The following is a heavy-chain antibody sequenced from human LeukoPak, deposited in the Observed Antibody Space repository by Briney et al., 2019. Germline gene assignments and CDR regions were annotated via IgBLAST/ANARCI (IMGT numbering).Heavy chain of an antibody. Sequence: GGSLRLSCAASGFTFSSYSMNWVRQAPGKGLEWVSYISSSSSTIYYADSVKGRFTISRDNAKNSLYLQMNSLRAEDTAVYYCARETGAYYDSSGYSPIDYWGQGTLVTVSS. J-gene: IGHJ4*02. CDR1: GFTFSSYS. D-gene: IGHD3-22*01. CDR3: ARETGAYYDSSGYSPIDY. CDR2: ISSSSSTI. V-gene: IGHV3-48*01.